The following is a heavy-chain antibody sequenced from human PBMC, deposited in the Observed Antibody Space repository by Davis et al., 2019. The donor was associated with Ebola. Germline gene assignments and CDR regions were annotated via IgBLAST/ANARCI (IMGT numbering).Heavy chain of an antibody. CDR1: GGSFSGYY. D-gene: IGHD5-12*01. CDR3: ERLRGYSGYALDY. CDR2: INHSGST. V-gene: IGHV4-34*01. Sequence: SETLSLTCGVYGGSFSGYYWSWIRQPPGKGLEWIGEINHSGSTNYNPSLKSRVTISVDTSKNQFSLKLSSVTAADTAVYYCERLRGYSGYALDYWGQGTLVTVSS. J-gene: IGHJ4*02.